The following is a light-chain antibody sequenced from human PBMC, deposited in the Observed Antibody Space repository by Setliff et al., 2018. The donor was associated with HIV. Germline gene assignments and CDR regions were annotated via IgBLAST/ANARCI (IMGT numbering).Light chain of an antibody. CDR1: SSDVV. CDR3: SSYADFNILF. Sequence: QSVLAQPPSASGSPGQSVTISCTGTSSDVVSWYQQHPGKVPKLIIFEVNKRPSGVPDRFSGSKSGNTASLTVSGLQAADEADYYCSSYADFNILFVGGGTK. CDR2: EVN. V-gene: IGLV2-8*01. J-gene: IGLJ2*01.